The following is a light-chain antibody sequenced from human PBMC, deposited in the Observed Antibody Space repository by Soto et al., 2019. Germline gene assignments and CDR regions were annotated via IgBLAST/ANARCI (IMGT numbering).Light chain of an antibody. V-gene: IGKV1-5*01. Sequence: GDRVTITCRASQTISSWLAWYQQKPGKDPKLLIYDASTLESGVPSRFSGSGSGTEFTLTISSLQPDDFATYYCQQYISYAALTFGRGTKVNI. CDR2: DAS. CDR1: QTISSW. CDR3: QQYISYAALT. J-gene: IGKJ4*01.